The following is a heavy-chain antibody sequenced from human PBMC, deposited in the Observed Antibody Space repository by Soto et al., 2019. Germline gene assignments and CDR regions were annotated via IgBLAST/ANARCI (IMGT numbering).Heavy chain of an antibody. J-gene: IGHJ4*02. CDR3: ARDVILGTWLHPLDF. V-gene: IGHV4-59*01. Sequence: PSETLSLTCTVSGDSISAYSWSWVRQPPGKGLEWIGNIHYNGNTKYNPSLKSRVTMSVDTSKNQFSLKLISVTAADTAKYFCARDVILGTWLHPLDFWAQGTLVTVSS. D-gene: IGHD5-12*01. CDR2: IHYNGNT. CDR1: GDSISAYS.